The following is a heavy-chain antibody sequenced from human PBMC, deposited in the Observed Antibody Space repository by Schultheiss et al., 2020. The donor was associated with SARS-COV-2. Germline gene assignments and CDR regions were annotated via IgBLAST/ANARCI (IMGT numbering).Heavy chain of an antibody. Sequence: GGSLRLSCAASGFTFSSYGMHWVRQAPGKGLEWVAVISYDGSNKYYADSVKGRFTISRDNSKNTLYLQMNSLRAEDTAVYYCARSGGVGAIGYFDYWGQGTLVTVSS. CDR1: GFTFSSYG. CDR2: ISYDGSNK. D-gene: IGHD1-26*01. J-gene: IGHJ4*02. V-gene: IGHV3-30*06. CDR3: ARSGGVGAIGYFDY.